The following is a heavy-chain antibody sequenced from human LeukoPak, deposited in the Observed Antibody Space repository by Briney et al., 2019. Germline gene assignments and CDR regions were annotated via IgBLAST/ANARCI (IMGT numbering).Heavy chain of an antibody. Sequence: GRSLRLSCAASGFTFSSDGMRGFRQAPPEGLVGVVVISYDGSNKYYADSVKSRFTISRDNSKNTLYLQLNSLIAEDTAVYYFAEDPIVATMTYWFDPWGQGTLVPVSS. V-gene: IGHV3-30*18. CDR2: ISYDGSNK. D-gene: IGHD5-12*01. CDR1: GFTFSSDG. J-gene: IGHJ5*02. CDR3: AEDPIVATMTYWFDP.